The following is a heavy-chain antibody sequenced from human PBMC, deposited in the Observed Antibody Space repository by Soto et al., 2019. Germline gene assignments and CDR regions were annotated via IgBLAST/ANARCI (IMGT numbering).Heavy chain of an antibody. D-gene: IGHD2-15*01. J-gene: IGHJ5*02. V-gene: IGHV4-34*01. Sequence: PSESMSLTCAVCGGSFSGDYWSWIRQPTGKGLEWIGEINHSGSTNYNPSLKSRVTISVDTSKNQFSLKLSSVTAADTAVYYCATRDRCSGGSCYELYWFDPWGQGTLVTVSS. CDR1: GGSFSGDY. CDR3: ATRDRCSGGSCYELYWFDP. CDR2: INHSGST.